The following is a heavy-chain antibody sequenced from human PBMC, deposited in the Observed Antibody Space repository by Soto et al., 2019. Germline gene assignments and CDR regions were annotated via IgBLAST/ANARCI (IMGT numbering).Heavy chain of an antibody. D-gene: IGHD2-21*01. CDR3: ASTPQARDWLDPYGMTV. J-gene: IGHJ6*02. CDR1: GGSISSSNW. V-gene: IGHV4-4*02. CDR2: IYHSGST. Sequence: QVQLQESGPGLVKPSGTLSLTCAVSGGSISSSNWWSWVRQPPGKGLEWIGEIYHSGSTNYNPPLMNRVTRPIDQPQNQSPLKLSSVTDADTAVYYCASTPQARDWLDPYGMTVWGQGTTIPVS.